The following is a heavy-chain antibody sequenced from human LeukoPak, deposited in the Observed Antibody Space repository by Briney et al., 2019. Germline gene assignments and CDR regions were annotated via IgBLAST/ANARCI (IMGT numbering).Heavy chain of an antibody. V-gene: IGHV3-48*03. D-gene: IGHD5-12*01. J-gene: IGHJ4*02. CDR3: AKHRGQYFDY. CDR1: GFTFSSFE. CDR2: ISSRGGTI. Sequence: PGGSLRLSCTASGFTFSSFEMNWVRQAPGKGLEWVSYISSRGGTIYYADSVKGRFTMSRDNAKNSLYLQMNSLRAEDTALYYCAKHRGQYFDYWGQGTLVTVSS.